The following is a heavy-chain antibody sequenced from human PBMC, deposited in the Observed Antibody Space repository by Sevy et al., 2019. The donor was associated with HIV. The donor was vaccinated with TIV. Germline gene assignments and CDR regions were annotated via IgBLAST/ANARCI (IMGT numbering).Heavy chain of an antibody. CDR1: GYTFTSYD. Sequence: ASVKVSCKASGYTFTSYDIHWVRQAAGQGLEWMGWMSPNSGSTAYARKFQGRITIARNMSISTAYMELISLRSEDTALYFCARASGYCPTTNGIWRSDYYYYMDVWGKGTAVTVSS. CDR3: ARASGYCPTTNGIWRSDYYYYMDV. V-gene: IGHV1-8*03. CDR2: MSPNSGST. J-gene: IGHJ6*03. D-gene: IGHD2-8*01.